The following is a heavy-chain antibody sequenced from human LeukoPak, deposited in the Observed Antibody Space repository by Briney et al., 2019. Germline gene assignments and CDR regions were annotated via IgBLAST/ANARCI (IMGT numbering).Heavy chain of an antibody. D-gene: IGHD3-22*01. V-gene: IGHV3-30*02. CDR3: ARVLHKRNYDSSGFYVY. Sequence: GGSLRLSCAASGFTFSSYGMHWVRQAPGKGLEWVAFIRYDGSNKYYADSVKGRFTISRDNAKNSLYLQMNSLRAEDTAVYYCARVLHKRNYDSSGFYVYWGQGTLVTVSS. CDR1: GFTFSSYG. J-gene: IGHJ4*02. CDR2: IRYDGSNK.